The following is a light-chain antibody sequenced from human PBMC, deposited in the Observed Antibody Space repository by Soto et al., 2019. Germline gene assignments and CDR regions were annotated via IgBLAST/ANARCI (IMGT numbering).Light chain of an antibody. J-gene: IGLJ1*01. V-gene: IGLV2-14*01. CDR1: SSDVGGYNS. CDR3: SSFTSSITYV. CDR2: DVT. Sequence: QSALTQPASVSGSPGQSITISCTGTSSDVGGYNSVSWYRQDPGKAPKLIIYDVTYRPSGVSNRFSGSKSGNTASLTISWLQSEDEADYHCSSFTSSITYVFGTGTKVTVL.